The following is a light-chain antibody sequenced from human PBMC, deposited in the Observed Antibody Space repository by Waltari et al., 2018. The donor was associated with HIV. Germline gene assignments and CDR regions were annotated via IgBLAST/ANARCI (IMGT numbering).Light chain of an antibody. CDR1: SSDLGGYNS. V-gene: IGLV2-8*01. Sequence: QSALTQPPSASGSPGQSVTISCTGTSSDLGGYNSVSWYQQHPGKAPKLIMTEVTKRPSGVPDRFSGSKSGNTASLTVSGLQAEDEAHYYCSSYAPTNNFYVLFGGGTALTVL. CDR2: EVT. CDR3: SSYAPTNNFYVL. J-gene: IGLJ2*01.